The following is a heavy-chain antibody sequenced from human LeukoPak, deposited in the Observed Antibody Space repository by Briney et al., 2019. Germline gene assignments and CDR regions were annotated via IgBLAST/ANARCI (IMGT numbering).Heavy chain of an antibody. CDR1: GFTFSSYG. CDR3: AKDDTIAAADPGSFDAFDI. CDR2: ISGSGGST. V-gene: IGHV3-23*01. J-gene: IGHJ3*02. Sequence: PGGTLRLSCAASGFTFSSYGMSWVRQAPGKGLEWVSAISGSGGSTYYADSVKGRFTISRDNSKNTLYLQMNSLRAEDTAVYYCAKDDTIAAADPGSFDAFDIWGQGTMVTVSS. D-gene: IGHD6-13*01.